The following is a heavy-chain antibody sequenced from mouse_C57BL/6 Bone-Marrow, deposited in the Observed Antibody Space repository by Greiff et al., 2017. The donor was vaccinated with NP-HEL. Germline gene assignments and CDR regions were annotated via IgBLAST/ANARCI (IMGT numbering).Heavy chain of an antibody. D-gene: IGHD2-1*01. Sequence: QVQLQQPGAELVRPGSSVKLSCKASGYTFTSYWMDWVKQRPGQGLEWIGNIYPSDSETHYNQKFKDKATLTVDKSSSTAYMHLSSLTSEDSAVYYCTPVTGAMDYWGQGTSVTVSS. J-gene: IGHJ4*01. V-gene: IGHV1-61*01. CDR1: GYTFTSYW. CDR2: IYPSDSET. CDR3: TPVTGAMDY.